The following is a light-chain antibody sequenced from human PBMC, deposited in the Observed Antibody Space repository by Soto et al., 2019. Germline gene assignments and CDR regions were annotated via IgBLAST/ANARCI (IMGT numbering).Light chain of an antibody. CDR2: AAS. Sequence: EIVMTQSPGTLSVSPGERATLSCRASQGVGSNLAWYQQRPGQAPRLLIYAASTRATDIPARFTGRGSGTESTITISSLQSEDFAVYFCQQYNNWPPYTFGQGTKLEI. CDR1: QGVGSN. J-gene: IGKJ2*01. V-gene: IGKV3-15*01. CDR3: QQYNNWPPYT.